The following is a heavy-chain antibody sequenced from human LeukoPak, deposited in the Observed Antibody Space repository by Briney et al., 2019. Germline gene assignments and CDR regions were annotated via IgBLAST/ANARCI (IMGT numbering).Heavy chain of an antibody. CDR2: IYSGGST. J-gene: IGHJ4*02. Sequence: GGSLRLSCAASGFTFSSNYMSWVRQAPGKGLEWVSVIYSGGSTYYSDSVKGRFTISRDKSKNTLELQRNSLRAEDTAVYYCAREDPRYSYGPWGYWGQGTLVTVSS. V-gene: IGHV3-53*01. CDR1: GFTFSSNY. CDR3: AREDPRYSYGPWGY. D-gene: IGHD5-18*01.